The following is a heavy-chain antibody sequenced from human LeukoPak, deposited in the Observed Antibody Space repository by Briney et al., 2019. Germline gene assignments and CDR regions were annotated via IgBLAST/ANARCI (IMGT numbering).Heavy chain of an antibody. Sequence: SETLSLTCAVSGDSIASPTWWSWVRQAPEKGLEWIGEIDHSGSTNYNPSLKSRVTISVDTSKNQFSLKLSSVTAADTAVYYCARQRQYSSGPVDYWGQGTLVTVSS. V-gene: IGHV4-4*02. CDR2: IDHSGST. J-gene: IGHJ4*02. CDR3: ARQRQYSSGPVDY. D-gene: IGHD6-19*01. CDR1: GDSIASPTW.